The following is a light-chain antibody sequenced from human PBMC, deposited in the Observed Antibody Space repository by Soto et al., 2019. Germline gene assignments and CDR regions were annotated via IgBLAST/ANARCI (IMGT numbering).Light chain of an antibody. Sequence: DLQMAQSPSTLSESVGDTVTVTCRASQSVSGWLAWYQQKPGKAPKLLIYKASSLESGVPSRFSGSGSGTEFTLTISSLQPDDFATYYCQQYNSYPWTFGQGTKGDIK. CDR1: QSVSGW. J-gene: IGKJ1*01. V-gene: IGKV1-5*03. CDR2: KAS. CDR3: QQYNSYPWT.